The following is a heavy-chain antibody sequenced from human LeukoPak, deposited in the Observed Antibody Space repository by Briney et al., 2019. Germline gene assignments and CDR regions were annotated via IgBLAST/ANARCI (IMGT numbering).Heavy chain of an antibody. D-gene: IGHD6-13*01. V-gene: IGHV3-7*01. J-gene: IGHJ5*02. CDR2: IKQDGSEK. CDR3: ARGIAAAGINWFDP. CDR1: GFTFSSYW. Sequence: GGSLRLSCAASGFTFSSYWMSWVRQAPGKGLEWVANIKQDGSEKYYVDSVKGRFTISRDNAKNSLYLQVNSLRAEDTAVYYCARGIAAAGINWFDPWGQGTLVTVSS.